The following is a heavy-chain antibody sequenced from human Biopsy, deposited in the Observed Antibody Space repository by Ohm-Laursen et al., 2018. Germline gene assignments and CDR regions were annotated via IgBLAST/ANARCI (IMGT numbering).Heavy chain of an antibody. CDR1: GGSISGYH. CDR3: ARDSRGGHLNTTLITGKNLDS. CDR2: ISYTGGI. V-gene: IGHV4-59*01. J-gene: IGHJ4*02. Sequence: SETLSLTCTVSGGSISGYHWSWTRKSPGKGLEWLAYISYTGGITSNPSLNGRATMSLDTSKNQFSLKLNSVTAADTAVYFCARDSRGGHLNTTLITGKNLDSWGQGILVTVSS. D-gene: IGHD3-16*01.